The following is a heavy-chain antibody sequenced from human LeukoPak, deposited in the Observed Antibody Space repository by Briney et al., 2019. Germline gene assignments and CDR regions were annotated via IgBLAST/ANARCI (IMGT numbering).Heavy chain of an antibody. V-gene: IGHV3-23*01. CDR3: AKDVDSSGYYLSFDY. CDR1: GFTFSSYA. Sequence: HPGGSLRLSCAASGFTFSSYAMSWVRQAPGKGLELVSAISGSGGNTYYADSVKGRFTLSRDNSKNTLYLQMNSLRAEDTAVYYCAKDVDSSGYYLSFDYWGQGTLVTVSS. CDR2: ISGSGGNT. D-gene: IGHD3-22*01. J-gene: IGHJ4*02.